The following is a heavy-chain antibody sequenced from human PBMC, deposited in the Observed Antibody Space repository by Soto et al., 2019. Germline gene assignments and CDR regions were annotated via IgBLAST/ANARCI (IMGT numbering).Heavy chain of an antibody. CDR1: GFTLKNYC. Sequence: EVQLLESGGDLIQPGGSLRLSCVGSGFTLKNYCMYWVRQAPGKGLEWVSGDRHIGGGTFYRASVKGRFIISRDNSKNKLYLQRNNLRVEDTATYYCTIRDYSSSSYFDVWGRGTLVTVSS. V-gene: IGHV3-23*01. CDR2: DRHIGGGT. CDR3: TIRDYSSSSYFDV. D-gene: IGHD4-4*01. J-gene: IGHJ4*02.